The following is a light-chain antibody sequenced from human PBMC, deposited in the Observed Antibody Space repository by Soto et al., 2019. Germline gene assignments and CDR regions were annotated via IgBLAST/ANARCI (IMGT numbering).Light chain of an antibody. CDR1: QSISRY. Sequence: DIQMTQSPTTLSASVGDRVTITCRASQSISRYLNWYQQKPGRAPNLLIYVASSLQSEVPSRFSGSGSGTDFTLTITSLQPEDFATYYCQQSYGTPITFGQGTRLEIK. V-gene: IGKV1-39*01. CDR3: QQSYGTPIT. J-gene: IGKJ5*01. CDR2: VAS.